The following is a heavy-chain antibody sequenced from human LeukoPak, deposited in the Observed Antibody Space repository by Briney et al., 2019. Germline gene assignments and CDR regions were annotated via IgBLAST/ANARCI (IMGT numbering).Heavy chain of an antibody. V-gene: IGHV4-59*01. D-gene: IGHD1-26*01. J-gene: IGHJ6*02. CDR1: GGSISSYY. Sequence: SETLSLTCTVSGGSISSYYWSWIRQPPGKGLEWIGYIYYSGSTNYNPSLKGRVTISVDTSKNQFSLKLSSVTAADTAVYYCARDLKSGSYWGDYYYYGMDVWGQGTTVTVSS. CDR3: ARDLKSGSYWGDYYYYGMDV. CDR2: IYYSGST.